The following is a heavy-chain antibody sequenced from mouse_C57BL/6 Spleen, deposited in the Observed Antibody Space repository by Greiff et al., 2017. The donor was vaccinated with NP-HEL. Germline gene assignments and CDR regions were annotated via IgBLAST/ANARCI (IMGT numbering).Heavy chain of an antibody. CDR1: GYTFTDYE. V-gene: IGHV1-15*01. CDR3: TREDITTVVDYAMDY. Sequence: VQLQQSGAELVRPGASVTLSCKASGYTFTDYEMHWVKQTPVHGLEWIGAIDPETGGTAYNQKFKGKAILTADKSSSTAYMELRSLTSEDSAVYYCTREDITTVVDYAMDYWGQGTSVTVSS. CDR2: IDPETGGT. J-gene: IGHJ4*01. D-gene: IGHD1-1*01.